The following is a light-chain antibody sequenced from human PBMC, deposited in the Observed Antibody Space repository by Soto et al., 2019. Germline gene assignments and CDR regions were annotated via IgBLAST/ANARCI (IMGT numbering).Light chain of an antibody. J-gene: IGKJ2*01. V-gene: IGKV3-20*01. CDR1: QRVSSSY. CDR3: QQYGGSPLYT. CDR2: GAS. Sequence: EIVLTQSPGTLSLSPGERATLSCRASQRVSSSYLAWYQQKPGQAPRLLIYGASSRATGIPDRFSGSGSGTEFTLTISSVEPEDFAMYYCQQYGGSPLYTFGQGTKLEIK.